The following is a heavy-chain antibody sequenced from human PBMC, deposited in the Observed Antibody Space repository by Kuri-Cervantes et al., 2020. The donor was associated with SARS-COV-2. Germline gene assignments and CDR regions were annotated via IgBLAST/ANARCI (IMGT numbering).Heavy chain of an antibody. Sequence: SETLSLTCTVSGGSISNYYWSWIRQAPGKGLEWIGYIYYSGSTNYNPSLKSRVIISVDTSKNQFSLKLSSVTAADTVVYYCARHRVSYDFWSGSQFDPWGQGTLVTVSS. CDR1: GGSISNYY. CDR2: IYYSGST. CDR3: ARHRVSYDFWSGSQFDP. D-gene: IGHD3-3*01. V-gene: IGHV4-59*08. J-gene: IGHJ5*02.